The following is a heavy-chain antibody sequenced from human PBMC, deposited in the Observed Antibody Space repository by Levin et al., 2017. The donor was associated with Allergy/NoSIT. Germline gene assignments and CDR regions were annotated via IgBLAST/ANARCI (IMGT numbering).Heavy chain of an antibody. V-gene: IGHV3-48*03. CDR1: GFTFSTYE. J-gene: IGHJ4*02. CDR3: ATLCVGGCSTPNDY. Sequence: GGSLRLSCAASGFTFSTYEMSWVRQAPGKGLEWISYISSRGSMINYADSVKGRFTISRDNAKNSLYLQMNSLRAEDTADYYCATLCVGGCSTPNDYWGQGTLVTVSS. D-gene: IGHD2-21*01. CDR2: ISSRGSMI.